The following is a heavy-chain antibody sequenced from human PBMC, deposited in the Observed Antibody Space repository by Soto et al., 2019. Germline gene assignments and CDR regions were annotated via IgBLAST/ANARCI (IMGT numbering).Heavy chain of an antibody. D-gene: IGHD2-2*01. J-gene: IGHJ6*03. CDR2: ISSSSSTI. CDR3: ASPPLGYCSSTSCPAYYYYMDV. CDR1: GFTFSSYS. Sequence: PGGSLRLSCAASGFTFSSYSMNWVRQAPGKGLEWVSYISSSSSTIYYADSVKGRFTISRDNAKNSLYLQMNSLRAEDTAVYYCASPPLGYCSSTSCPAYYYYMDVWGKGTTVTVS. V-gene: IGHV3-48*01.